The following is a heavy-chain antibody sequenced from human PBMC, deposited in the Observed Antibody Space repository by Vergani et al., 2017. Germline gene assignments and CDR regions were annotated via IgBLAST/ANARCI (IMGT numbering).Heavy chain of an antibody. CDR2: IRYDGSNN. CDR3: AKVPRGWDLVSYYYSIDV. V-gene: IGHV3-30*02. J-gene: IGHJ6*02. CDR1: GFTFSSYG. D-gene: IGHD1-26*01. Sequence: QVQLVESGGGVVQPGGSLRLSCAASGFTFSSYGMHWVRQAPGKGLEWVAFIRYDGSNNYYADSVKGRFTISRDNSKNTLYLQMNSLRAEDTAGYYFAKVPRGWDLVSYYYSIDVWGQGSTVTVSS.